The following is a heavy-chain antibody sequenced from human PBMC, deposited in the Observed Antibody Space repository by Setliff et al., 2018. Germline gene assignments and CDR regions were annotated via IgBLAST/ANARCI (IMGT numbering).Heavy chain of an antibody. J-gene: IGHJ5*02. CDR3: ARGGGGYHAAS. Sequence: SETLSLTCGVSGGSFSGYYWGWIRQPPGKGLEWIGRIYHGGDTYYNASLKSRLTISVDTSKNHFSLELTSVTAADTAVYYCARGGGGYHAASWGQGTLVTVSS. D-gene: IGHD2-2*01. V-gene: IGHV4-34*01. CDR1: GGSFSGYY. CDR2: IYHGGDT.